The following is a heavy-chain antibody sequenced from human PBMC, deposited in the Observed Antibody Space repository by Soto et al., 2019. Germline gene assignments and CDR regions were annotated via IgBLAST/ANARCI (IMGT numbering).Heavy chain of an antibody. CDR3: ARQGSWPYYYYGLDV. J-gene: IGHJ6*02. Sequence: QVQLVQSGPEVRKPGASVKVSCEASGYTFTTSGISWVRQVPGQGLEWMGWISTYNGDTNSAQNFQGRVLMTADTSTATAYRELMSLKSDDTAVYYCARQGSWPYYYYGLDVWGQGTTVTVSS. CDR1: GYTFTTSG. V-gene: IGHV1-18*01. CDR2: ISTYNGDT. D-gene: IGHD1-26*01.